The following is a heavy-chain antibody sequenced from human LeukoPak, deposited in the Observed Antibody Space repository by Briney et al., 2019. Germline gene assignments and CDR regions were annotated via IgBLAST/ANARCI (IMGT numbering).Heavy chain of an antibody. CDR2: ISSSSSYI. CDR3: ARDEPFQFDP. D-gene: IGHD1-14*01. J-gene: IGHJ5*02. CDR1: GFTFSSYA. Sequence: GSLRLSCAASGFTFSSYAMSWVRQAPGKGLEWVSSISSSSSYIYYADSVKGRFTISRDNAKNSLYLQMNSLRAEDTAVYYCARDEPFQFDPWGQGTLVTVSS. V-gene: IGHV3-21*01.